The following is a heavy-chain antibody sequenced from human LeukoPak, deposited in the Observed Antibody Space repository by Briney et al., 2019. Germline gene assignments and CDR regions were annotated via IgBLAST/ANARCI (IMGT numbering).Heavy chain of an antibody. Sequence: ASVKVSCTASGYTFTAFYMHWVRQAPGQGPEWMGWINPNSGGTKYAQKFQGRVTITRDTSITTAYMELGSLRSDDTAVYYCARVSDIVVVPAAIYFDYWGQGAPVTVSS. CDR2: INPNSGGT. J-gene: IGHJ4*02. CDR1: GYTFTAFY. D-gene: IGHD2-2*01. CDR3: ARVSDIVVVPAAIYFDY. V-gene: IGHV1-2*02.